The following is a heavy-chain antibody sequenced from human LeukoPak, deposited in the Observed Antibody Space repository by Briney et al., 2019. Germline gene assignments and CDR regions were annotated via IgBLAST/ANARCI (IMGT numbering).Heavy chain of an antibody. CDR2: IRYDGSNK. J-gene: IGHJ4*02. CDR3: ARETSPFDY. V-gene: IGHV3-30*02. CDR1: GFTFSSYG. Sequence: GGSLRLSCAASGFTFSSYGMHWVRQAPGKGLEWVAFIRYDGSNKYYADSVKGRFTSSRDNAKDSLYLQMNSLRAEDTAVYYCARETSPFDYWGLGTLVTVSS.